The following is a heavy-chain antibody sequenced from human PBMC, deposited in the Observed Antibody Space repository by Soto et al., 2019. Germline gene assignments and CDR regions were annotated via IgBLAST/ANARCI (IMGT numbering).Heavy chain of an antibody. CDR1: GFTFSSYA. J-gene: IGHJ4*02. D-gene: IGHD3-9*01. CDR2: ISGSGGST. CDR3: AKRDYDILTGLSSFDY. Sequence: PGGSLRLSCAASGFTFSSYAMSWVRQAPGKGLEWVSAISGSGGSTYYADSVKGRFTISRDNSKNTLYLQMNSLRAEDTAVYYCAKRDYDILTGLSSFDYWGQGTLVTVSS. V-gene: IGHV3-23*01.